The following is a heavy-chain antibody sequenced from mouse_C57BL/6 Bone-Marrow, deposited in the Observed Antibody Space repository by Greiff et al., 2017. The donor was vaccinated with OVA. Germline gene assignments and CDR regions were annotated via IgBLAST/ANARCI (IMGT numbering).Heavy chain of an antibody. CDR3: ARETTVVATEWYFDV. CDR2: IHPNSGST. Sequence: QVQLQQPGAELVKPGASVKLSCKASGYPFPSYWMHGVKQRPGQGLEWIGMIHPNSGSTNYNEKFKSKATLTVDKSSSTAYMQLSSLTSEDSAVYYCARETTVVATEWYFDVWGTGTTVTVSS. V-gene: IGHV1-64*01. CDR1: GYPFPSYW. D-gene: IGHD1-1*01. J-gene: IGHJ1*03.